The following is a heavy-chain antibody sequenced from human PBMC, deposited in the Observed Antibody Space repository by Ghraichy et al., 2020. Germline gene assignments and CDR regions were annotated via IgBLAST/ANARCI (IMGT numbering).Heavy chain of an antibody. Sequence: SCTVSGGSISSSSYYWGWIRQPPGKGLEWIGSISYSGSTYYNPSLKSRVTISVDTSKNQFSLKLSSVTAADTSMYYCARQWLGFVSDYWGQGTLVTVSS. CDR1: GGSISSSSYY. V-gene: IGHV4-39*01. CDR2: ISYSGST. D-gene: IGHD6-19*01. CDR3: ARQWLGFVSDY. J-gene: IGHJ4*02.